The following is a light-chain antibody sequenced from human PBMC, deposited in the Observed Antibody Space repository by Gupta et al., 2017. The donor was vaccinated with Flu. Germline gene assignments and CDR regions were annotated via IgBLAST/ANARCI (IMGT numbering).Light chain of an antibody. CDR2: TTS. CDR1: QNISDS. Sequence: DIQMTQFPSSLSASVGDRVTLTCRASQNISDSLNWYQQKPGKAPNLLIYTTSTLRSGVPSTFSGSGSGTDFTLTIDSLHPEDFVTYWCQQTYTFPFTFGPGTKLDF. V-gene: IGKV1-39*01. J-gene: IGKJ3*01. CDR3: QQTYTFPFT.